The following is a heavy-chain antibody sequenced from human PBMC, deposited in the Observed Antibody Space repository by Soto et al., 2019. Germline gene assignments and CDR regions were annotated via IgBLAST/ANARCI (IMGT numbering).Heavy chain of an antibody. V-gene: IGHV3-23*01. Sequence: GGSLRLSCAASGFTFSSYAMSWVRQAPGKGLEWVSAISGSGGSTYYADSVKGRFTISRDNSKNTLYLQMNSLRAEDTAVYYCAKEVVYSSGWYPGDFDYWGQGTLVTV. CDR3: AKEVVYSSGWYPGDFDY. CDR1: GFTFSSYA. CDR2: ISGSGGST. J-gene: IGHJ4*02. D-gene: IGHD6-19*01.